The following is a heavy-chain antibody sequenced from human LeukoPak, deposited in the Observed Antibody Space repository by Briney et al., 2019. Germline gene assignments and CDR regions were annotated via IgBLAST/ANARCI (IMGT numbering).Heavy chain of an antibody. D-gene: IGHD3-22*01. J-gene: IGHJ4*02. CDR2: ISSSGGRT. CDR3: ANYYYDTSGYKN. V-gene: IGHV3-23*01. CDR1: GFIFRSYA. Sequence: GESLRLSCAASGFIFRSYAMSWVRQAPGKGLEWVSGISSSGGRTFYADSVKGRFTISRDNSKNTLYLQMNSLRAEDTAVYYCANYYYDTSGYKNWGQGTLVTVSS.